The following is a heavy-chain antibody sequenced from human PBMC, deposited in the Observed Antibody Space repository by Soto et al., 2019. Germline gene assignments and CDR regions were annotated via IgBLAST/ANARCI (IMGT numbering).Heavy chain of an antibody. D-gene: IGHD2-2*01. CDR2: IIPVFGTA. CDR1: GGTFSSYA. CDR3: ARARVVPAASRGYSYTPGPDY. J-gene: IGHJ4*02. Sequence: ASVKVSCKASGGTFSSYAISWVRQAPGQGLEWMGGIIPVFGTANYAQKFQGRVTITADESTSTAYMELSSLRSEDTAVYYCARARVVPAASRGYSYTPGPDYWGQGTLVTVSS. V-gene: IGHV1-69*13.